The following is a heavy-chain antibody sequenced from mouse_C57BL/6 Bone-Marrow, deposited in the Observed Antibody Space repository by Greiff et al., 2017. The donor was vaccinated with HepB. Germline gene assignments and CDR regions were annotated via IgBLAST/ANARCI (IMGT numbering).Heavy chain of an antibody. Sequence: EVHLVESGGGLVKPGGSLKLSCAASGFTFSSYAMSWVRQTPEKRLGWVANISDGGSYTYYPDNVKGRFTISRDNAKNNLYLQRSHLKSEDTAMYYGARDKNYCGSSYPFDYWGQGTTLTVSS. V-gene: IGHV5-4*01. CDR2: ISDGGSYT. CDR3: ARDKNYCGSSYPFDY. D-gene: IGHD1-1*01. J-gene: IGHJ2*01. CDR1: GFTFSSYA.